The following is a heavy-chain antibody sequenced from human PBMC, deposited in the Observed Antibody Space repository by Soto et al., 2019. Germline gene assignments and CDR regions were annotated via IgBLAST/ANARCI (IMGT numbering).Heavy chain of an antibody. CDR1: GGTFSTNA. J-gene: IGHJ3*02. CDR3: ARGGWGDAFDI. Sequence: QVQLVQSGAEVLKPGSSVKVSCRASGGTFSTNAFSWVRQSPGQGLEWMGRIIPFFEITNYTQKFQDRITITADKSSSILYMELRSLRSDDTAVYFCARGGWGDAFDIWGQGTLVTVSS. CDR2: IIPFFEIT. D-gene: IGHD2-15*01. V-gene: IGHV1-69*04.